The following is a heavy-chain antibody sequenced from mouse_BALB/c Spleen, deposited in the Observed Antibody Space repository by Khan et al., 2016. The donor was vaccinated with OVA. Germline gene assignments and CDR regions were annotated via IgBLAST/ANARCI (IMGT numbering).Heavy chain of an antibody. D-gene: IGHD1-1*01. CDR1: GFNIKDYY. J-gene: IGHJ3*01. CDR2: INPANGDP. Sequence: VQLKQSGAELVRPGALVKLSCKPSGFNIKDYYIHWVKQRPEQGLEWIGWINPANGDPIYDPRFQGQAIIPADTSSNTASLQLSSLASEDTAVYYCARSGYFAWFTYWGQGTLVTGSA. CDR3: ARSGYFAWFTY. V-gene: IGHV14-1*02.